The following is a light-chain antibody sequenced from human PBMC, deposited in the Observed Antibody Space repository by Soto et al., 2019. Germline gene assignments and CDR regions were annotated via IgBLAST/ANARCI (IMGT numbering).Light chain of an antibody. CDR1: EGVGSS. CDR3: QQYNDWPRT. V-gene: IGKV3-15*01. Sequence: ETVMTQSPATLSVSPGERVTLSCRASEGVGSSLAWYQQKPGQAPRVLIYGASTTAPGIPARFSGSGSGTEFTLTISSLQYEDSAVYHCQQYNDWPRTFGQGTKVDIK. J-gene: IGKJ1*01. CDR2: GAS.